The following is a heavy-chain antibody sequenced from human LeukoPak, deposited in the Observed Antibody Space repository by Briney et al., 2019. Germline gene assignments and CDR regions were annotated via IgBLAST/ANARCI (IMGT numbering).Heavy chain of an antibody. CDR1: GFTFSSYS. CDR3: ARRGYSGYDFDY. Sequence: GGSLRLSCAASGFTFSSYSMNWVRQAPGKGLEWVSSISSSSSYIYYADSVKGRFTISRDNAKNSLYLQTNSLRAEDTAVYYCARRGYSGYDFDYWGQGTLVTVSS. J-gene: IGHJ4*02. V-gene: IGHV3-21*01. CDR2: ISSSSSYI. D-gene: IGHD5-12*01.